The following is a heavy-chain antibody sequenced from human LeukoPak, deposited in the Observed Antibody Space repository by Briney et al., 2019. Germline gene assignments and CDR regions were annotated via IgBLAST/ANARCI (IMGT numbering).Heavy chain of an antibody. J-gene: IGHJ3*02. Sequence: ASVKVSCKVSGYTLTELSMHWVRQAPGKGLEWMGGFDPEDGETIYAQKFQGRVTMTEDTSTDTAYMELSSLRSEDTAVYYCATSRVVVPAAPPRAFDIWGQGTMVTVSS. CDR1: GYTLTELS. CDR3: ATSRVVVPAAPPRAFDI. CDR2: FDPEDGET. D-gene: IGHD2-2*01. V-gene: IGHV1-24*01.